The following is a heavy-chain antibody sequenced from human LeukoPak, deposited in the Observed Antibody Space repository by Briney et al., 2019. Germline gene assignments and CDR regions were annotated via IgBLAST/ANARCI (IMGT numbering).Heavy chain of an antibody. J-gene: IGHJ4*02. V-gene: IGHV4-59*01. CDR2: IYYSGST. D-gene: IGHD6-13*01. Sequence: NPSETLSLTCAVYGGSFSGYYWSWIRQPPGKGLEWIGYIYYSGSTNYNPSLKSRVTISVDTSKNQFSLRQSSVTAADTAVYYCARVTGYMTEDYFDYWGQGTLITVSS. CDR1: GGSFSGYY. CDR3: ARVTGYMTEDYFDY.